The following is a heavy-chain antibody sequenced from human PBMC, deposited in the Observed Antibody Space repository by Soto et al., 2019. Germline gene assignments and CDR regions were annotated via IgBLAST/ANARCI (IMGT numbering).Heavy chain of an antibody. CDR1: GFTLRNYA. CDR2: ISRSGGTS. Sequence: PGGSLRLSCAAAGFTLRNYAMSWVRRAPGKGLEWVSAISRSGGTSYYADSVKGRFTISRDNAKNTLYLQMDNLRAEDTAVYYCARGDCSAAGCYIHYYYGMDVWGQGTTVTVSS. V-gene: IGHV3-23*01. J-gene: IGHJ6*02. CDR3: ARGDCSAAGCYIHYYYGMDV. D-gene: IGHD2-2*02.